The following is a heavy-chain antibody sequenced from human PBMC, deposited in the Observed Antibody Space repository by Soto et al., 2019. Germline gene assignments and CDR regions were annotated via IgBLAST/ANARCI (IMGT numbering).Heavy chain of an antibody. CDR1: GGSISSDY. Sequence: PSETLSLTSTVAGGSISSDYWSWIRQPPGKGLEWIGYIYYSGSTNYNPSLKSRVTISVDTSKNQFSLKLSSVTAADTAVYYCARATDLNPFDYWGQGTLVTVS. J-gene: IGHJ4*02. CDR3: ARATDLNPFDY. CDR2: IYYSGST. V-gene: IGHV4-59*01. D-gene: IGHD2-21*02.